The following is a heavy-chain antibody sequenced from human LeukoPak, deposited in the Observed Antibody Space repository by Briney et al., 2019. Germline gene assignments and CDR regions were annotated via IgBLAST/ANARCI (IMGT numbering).Heavy chain of an antibody. CDR3: AKSGLLDAFEI. D-gene: IGHD1-26*01. Sequence: GGSLRLSCAASGFTFSDHAMHWVRQTPDKGLEWVTYIRYDGSDKYYADSVKGRFSISRDNFKNRVYLQMNSLRSADTAVYYCAKSGLLDAFEIWGQGTMVTVSS. CDR2: IRYDGSDK. V-gene: IGHV3-30*02. J-gene: IGHJ3*02. CDR1: GFTFSDHA.